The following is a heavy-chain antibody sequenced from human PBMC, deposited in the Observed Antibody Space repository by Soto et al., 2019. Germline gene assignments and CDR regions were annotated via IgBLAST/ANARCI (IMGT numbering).Heavy chain of an antibody. Sequence: QSGGSLRLSCAASGFTFSSYAMHWVRQAPGKGLEWVAVISYDGSNKYYADSVKGRFTISRDNSKNTLYLQMNSLRAEDTAVYYCAREVDIVATIRLGTYFDYWGQGTLVTVSS. CDR2: ISYDGSNK. J-gene: IGHJ4*02. V-gene: IGHV3-30-3*01. CDR1: GFTFSSYA. D-gene: IGHD5-12*01. CDR3: AREVDIVATIRLGTYFDY.